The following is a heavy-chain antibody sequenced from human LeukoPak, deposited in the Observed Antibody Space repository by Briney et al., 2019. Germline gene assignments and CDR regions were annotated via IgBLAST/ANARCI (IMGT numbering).Heavy chain of an antibody. CDR2: ISSSGSTI. J-gene: IGHJ4*02. CDR1: GFTFSDYY. Sequence: GGSLRLSCAASGFTFSDYYMSWIRQAPGKGLEWVSYISSSGSTIYYADSVKGRFTISRDNAKNSLYLQMNSLRAEDTAVYYCATTRGYYYDSSSRWGQGTLVTVSS. V-gene: IGHV3-11*04. CDR3: ATTRGYYYDSSSR. D-gene: IGHD3-22*01.